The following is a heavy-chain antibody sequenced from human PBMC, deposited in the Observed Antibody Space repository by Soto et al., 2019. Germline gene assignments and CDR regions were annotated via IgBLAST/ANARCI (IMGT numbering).Heavy chain of an antibody. V-gene: IGHV3-30*18. CDR1: GFTFSSYG. CDR3: AKALRWELLDYYGMDV. D-gene: IGHD1-26*01. Sequence: GGSLRLSCAASGFTFSSYGMHWVRQAPGKGLEWVAVISYDGSNKYYADSVKGRFTISRDNSKNTLYLQMNSLRAEDTAVYYCAKALRWELLDYYGMDVWGQGTTVTVSS. CDR2: ISYDGSNK. J-gene: IGHJ6*02.